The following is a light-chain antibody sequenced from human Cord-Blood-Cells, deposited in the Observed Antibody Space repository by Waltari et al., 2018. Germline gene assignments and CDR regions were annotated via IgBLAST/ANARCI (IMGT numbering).Light chain of an antibody. J-gene: IGKJ5*01. V-gene: IGKV3D-20*01. CDR3: QQYGSSPSIT. CDR1: QSVSSSY. CDR2: DAS. Sequence: EIVLTQSPATLSLSPGERATLSCGASQSVSSSYLAWYQQKPGLAPRLLIYDASSRATGIPYRCSGSGSGTDFTLTISRLEPEDFAVYYCQQYGSSPSITFGQGTRLEIK.